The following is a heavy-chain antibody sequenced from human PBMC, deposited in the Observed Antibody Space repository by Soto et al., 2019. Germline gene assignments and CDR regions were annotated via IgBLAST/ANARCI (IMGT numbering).Heavy chain of an antibody. Sequence: GASVKVSCKASGYTFTGYYMHWVRQAPGQGLEWMGWINPNSGGTNYAQKFQGWVTMTRDTSISTAYMELSRLRSDDTAVYYCARDYVRYCSSPSCSTNYYYYYGMDVWGQGTTVTVSS. CDR3: ARDYVRYCSSPSCSTNYYYYYGMDV. D-gene: IGHD2-2*02. CDR1: GYTFTGYY. CDR2: INPNSGGT. V-gene: IGHV1-2*04. J-gene: IGHJ6*02.